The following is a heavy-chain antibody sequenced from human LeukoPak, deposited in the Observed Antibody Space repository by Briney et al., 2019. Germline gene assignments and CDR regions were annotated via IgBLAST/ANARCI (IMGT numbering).Heavy chain of an antibody. CDR3: TRAPHPRCSSSGCYLDY. Sequence: GRSLRLSCSISGFTFGDYAMSWVRQAPGKGLEWVGFIQAKAYGGATKYAASVNGRFSISRDDSQSIANLQMNDLQTQDTAVYYCTRAPHPRCSSSGCYLDYWGQGTPVTVSS. J-gene: IGHJ4*02. V-gene: IGHV3-49*04. D-gene: IGHD2-2*01. CDR1: GFTFGDYA. CDR2: IQAKAYGGAT.